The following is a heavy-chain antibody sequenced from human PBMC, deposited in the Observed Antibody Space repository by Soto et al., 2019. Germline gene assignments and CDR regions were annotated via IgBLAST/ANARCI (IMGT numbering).Heavy chain of an antibody. D-gene: IGHD1-26*01. CDR1: GCTFSSYA. V-gene: IGHV3-23*01. CDR2: ISGSGGST. Sequence: GGSLRLCCAASGCTFSSYAMSWVPQAPGKGLEWVSAISGSGGSTYYADSVKGRFTISRDNSKNTLYLQMNSLRAEDTAVYYCAREPSAYSGSPGTFDYWGEGTLVTVCS. CDR3: AREPSAYSGSPGTFDY. J-gene: IGHJ4*02.